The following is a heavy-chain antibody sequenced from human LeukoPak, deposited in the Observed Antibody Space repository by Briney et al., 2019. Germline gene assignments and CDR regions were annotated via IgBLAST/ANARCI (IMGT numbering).Heavy chain of an antibody. CDR3: ARGDLEWFSSWFDP. CDR2: IIPIFGTA. CDR1: GGTFSSYA. Sequence: SVKVSCKASGGTFSSYAISWVRQAPGQGLEWMGGIIPIFGTANYAQKFQGRVTITTDESTSTAYMELISLRSEDTAVYYCARGDLEWFSSWFDPWGQGTLVTVSS. D-gene: IGHD3-3*01. V-gene: IGHV1-69*05. J-gene: IGHJ5*02.